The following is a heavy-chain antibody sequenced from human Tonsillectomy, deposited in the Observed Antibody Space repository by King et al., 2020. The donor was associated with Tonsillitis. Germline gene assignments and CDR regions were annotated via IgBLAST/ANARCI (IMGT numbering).Heavy chain of an antibody. Sequence: VQLVESGGGLVQPGGSLRLSCAASGFTFSNYAMSWVRQAPGKGLEWVSTITGGGGSAYYADSVKGRFTISRDNSKNTLYLQMNSLRAEDTAVYYCAKGYDYSNAIFDCWGQGTLVTVSS. J-gene: IGHJ4*02. CDR3: AKGYDYSNAIFDC. V-gene: IGHV3-23*04. CDR2: ITGGGGSA. D-gene: IGHD4-11*01. CDR1: GFTFSNYA.